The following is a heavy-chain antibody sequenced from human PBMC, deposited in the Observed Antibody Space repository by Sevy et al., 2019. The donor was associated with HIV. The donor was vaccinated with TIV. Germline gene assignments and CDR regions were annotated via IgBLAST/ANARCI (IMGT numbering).Heavy chain of an antibody. J-gene: IGHJ6*02. CDR1: GASISSDY. D-gene: IGHD3-3*01. CDR3: ASEGITGGLGGYYYYYYGMDV. CDR2: IYNSGST. V-gene: IGHV4-59*01. Sequence: SETLSLTCTVSGASISSDYWSWIRQPPGKGLEWIGYIYNSGSTNYNPSLKSRVTISVDTSKNQFSLKLSSVTAADTAVYYCASEGITGGLGGYYYYYYGMDVWGQGTTVTVSS.